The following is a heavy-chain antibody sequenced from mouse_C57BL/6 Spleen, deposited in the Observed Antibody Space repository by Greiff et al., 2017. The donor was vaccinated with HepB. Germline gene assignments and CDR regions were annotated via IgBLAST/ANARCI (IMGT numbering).Heavy chain of an antibody. Sequence: EVKLMESGGDLVKPGGSLKLSCAASGFTFSSYGMSWVRQTPDKRLEWVATISSGGSYTYYPDSVKGRFTISRDNAKNTLYLQMSSLKSEDTAMDYCARLDDGYYPYYAMDYWGQGTSVTVSS. CDR3: ARLDDGYYPYYAMDY. D-gene: IGHD2-3*01. CDR1: GFTFSSYG. V-gene: IGHV5-6*01. CDR2: ISSGGSYT. J-gene: IGHJ4*01.